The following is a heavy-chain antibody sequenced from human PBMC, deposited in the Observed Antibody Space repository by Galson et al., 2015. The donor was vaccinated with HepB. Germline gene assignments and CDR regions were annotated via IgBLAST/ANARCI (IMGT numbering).Heavy chain of an antibody. V-gene: IGHV3-30*04. CDR2: ISYDGTEK. CDR1: GLTFSNYA. CDR3: TRGKWELLALDY. J-gene: IGHJ4*02. Sequence: SLRLSCAASGLTFSNYAMNWVRQAPGKGLEWVALISYDGTEKHYSDSVKGRFTISRDNSKNTLYLQMNSLRADDTAVYYCTRGKWELLALDYWGQGTLVTVSS. D-gene: IGHD1-26*01.